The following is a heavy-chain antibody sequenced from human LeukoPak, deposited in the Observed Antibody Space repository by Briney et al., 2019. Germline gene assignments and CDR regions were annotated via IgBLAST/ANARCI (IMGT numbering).Heavy chain of an antibody. V-gene: IGHV3-23*01. D-gene: IGHD6-19*01. CDR3: AKAAGQWVVGGHYYFDY. Sequence: PGGSLRLSCAASGFTFSNYAMSWVRQAPGKGLECVSGISGSGGSSYYADSVEGRFTISRDNSKNMLYLQMNSLRAEDTAVYYCAKAAGQWVVGGHYYFDYWGQGTLVTVSS. J-gene: IGHJ4*02. CDR2: ISGSGGSS. CDR1: GFTFSNYA.